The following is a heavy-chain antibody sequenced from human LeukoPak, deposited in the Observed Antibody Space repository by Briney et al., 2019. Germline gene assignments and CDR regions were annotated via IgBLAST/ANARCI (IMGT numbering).Heavy chain of an antibody. CDR2: ISGSGGST. V-gene: IGHV3-23*01. CDR3: AKDGPYDYVWGSYRPFTFDI. D-gene: IGHD3-16*02. J-gene: IGHJ3*02. Sequence: GGSLRLSCAASGFTFSSYAMSWVRQAPGKGLEWVPAISGSGGSTYYADSVKGRFTISRDNSKNTLYLQMNSLRAEDTAVYYCAKDGPYDYVWGSYRPFTFDIWGQGTMVTVSS. CDR1: GFTFSSYA.